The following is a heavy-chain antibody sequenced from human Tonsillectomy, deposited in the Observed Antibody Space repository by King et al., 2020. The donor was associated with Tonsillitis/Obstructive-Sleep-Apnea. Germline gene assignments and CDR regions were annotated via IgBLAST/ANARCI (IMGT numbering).Heavy chain of an antibody. J-gene: IGHJ6*03. Sequence: QLVQSGAELKKPGESLRISCKGSGYIFTTYWIGWVRQMPGKGLEWMGIIYPDDSDTRYSPSFQGQVTISADKSISTAYLQCSSLKASDTAMYYCARHEDASGRNYMDVWGKGTTVTVSS. V-gene: IGHV5-51*01. CDR2: IYPDDSDT. D-gene: IGHD3-10*01. CDR1: GYIFTTYW. CDR3: ARHEDASGRNYMDV.